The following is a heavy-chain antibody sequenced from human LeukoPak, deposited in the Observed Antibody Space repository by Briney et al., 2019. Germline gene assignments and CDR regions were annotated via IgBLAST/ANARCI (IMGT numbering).Heavy chain of an antibody. CDR3: ARDGRYCSGGSCYFSPLDV. V-gene: IGHV3-23*01. D-gene: IGHD2-15*01. Sequence: GGSLRLSCAASGFTFSSYAMSWVRQAPGKGLEWLSAISGSGGSTYYADSVKGRFTISRDNAKNSLYLQMNSLRAEDTAVYYCARDGRYCSGGSCYFSPLDVWGKGTTVTVSS. J-gene: IGHJ6*03. CDR1: GFTFSSYA. CDR2: ISGSGGST.